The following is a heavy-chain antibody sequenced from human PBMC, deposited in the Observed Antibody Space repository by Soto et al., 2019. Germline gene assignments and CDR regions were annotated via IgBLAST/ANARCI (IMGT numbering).Heavy chain of an antibody. CDR3: ARSMSSSPPFYYYYGMDV. V-gene: IGHV4-39*01. J-gene: IGHJ6*02. Sequence: PSETLSLTCTVSGGSISSSSYYWGWIRQPPGKGLEWIGSIYYSGSTYYNPSLKSRVTISVDTSKNQFSLKLSSVTAADTAVYYCARSMSSSPPFYYYYGMDVWGQGTTVTV. CDR2: IYYSGST. D-gene: IGHD6-6*01. CDR1: GGSISSSSYY.